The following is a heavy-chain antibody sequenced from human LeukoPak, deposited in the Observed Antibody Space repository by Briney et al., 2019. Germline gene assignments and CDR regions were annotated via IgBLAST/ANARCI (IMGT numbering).Heavy chain of an antibody. D-gene: IGHD2-2*02. CDR2: IYYSGST. J-gene: IGHJ3*02. CDR3: ARVGSSTSCYSCAFDI. CDR1: GGSISSSSYY. V-gene: IGHV4-39*07. Sequence: SETLSLTCTVSGGSISSSSYYWGWIRQPPGKGLEWIGSIYYSGSTYYNPSLKSRVTISVDTSKNQFSLELSSVTAADTAVYYCARVGSSTSCYSCAFDIWGQGTMVTVSS.